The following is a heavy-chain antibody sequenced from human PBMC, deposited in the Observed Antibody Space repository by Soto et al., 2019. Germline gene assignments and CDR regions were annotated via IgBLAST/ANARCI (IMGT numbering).Heavy chain of an antibody. CDR2: ISFTGDSR. CDR3: AKKSCSSPGCPYGMDV. CDR1: GFTFSSYS. Sequence: GGSLILSCAASGFTFSSYSMSWVRQAPGKGLEWVSIISFTGDSRYYADSVKDRFTISRDNSQNTRYLQMNSLRAEDTAVYYCAKKSCSSPGCPYGMDVWGQGTTVTVSS. J-gene: IGHJ6*02. D-gene: IGHD2-2*01. V-gene: IGHV3-23*01.